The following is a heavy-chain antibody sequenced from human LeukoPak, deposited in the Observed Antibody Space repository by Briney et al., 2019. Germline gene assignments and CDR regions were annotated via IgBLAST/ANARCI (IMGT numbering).Heavy chain of an antibody. V-gene: IGHV3-30*02. CDR3: AKKGISKSWSGGFAY. J-gene: IGHJ4*02. CDR1: GFTFSSYG. D-gene: IGHD6-13*01. Sequence: GGSLRLSCAASGFTFSSYGMHWVRQAPGKGLEWVAFIRYDGSNKYYADSVKGRFTISRDNSKNTLYLQMSSLRADDTAVYYCAKKGISKSWSGGFAYWGQGTLVTVSS. CDR2: IRYDGSNK.